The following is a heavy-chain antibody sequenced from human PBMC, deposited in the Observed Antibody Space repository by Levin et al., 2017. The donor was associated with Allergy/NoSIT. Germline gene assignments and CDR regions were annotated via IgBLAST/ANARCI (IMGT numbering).Heavy chain of an antibody. CDR3: ARHRTGWSMNWYFDL. J-gene: IGHJ2*01. CDR1: GGSINMYS. D-gene: IGHD6-19*01. V-gene: IGHV4-59*08. CDR2: INYSGNT. Sequence: PSETLSLTCTVSGGSINMYSWSWIRHSPGKGLEWTGHINYSGNTNYSPSLKSRVTLSLDMSKNQIFLNLSSVTAADTAVYYCARHRTGWSMNWYFDLWGRGTLVTVSA.